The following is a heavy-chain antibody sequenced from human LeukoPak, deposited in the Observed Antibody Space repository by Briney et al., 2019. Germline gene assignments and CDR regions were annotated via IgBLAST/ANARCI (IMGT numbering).Heavy chain of an antibody. CDR2: IKFDGSQK. CDR1: GFTFSSFD. V-gene: IGHV3-30*02. Sequence: PGGSLRLSCAPSGFTFSSFDMHWVRQPTDRGLEGVAFIKFDGSQKYYADSVRGRFTVSRYNSRNMLYLQLDSLRDDDTAVYFCARRLPDSGSYSPDYWGQGTLVTVSS. D-gene: IGHD3-10*01. CDR3: ARRLPDSGSYSPDY. J-gene: IGHJ4*02.